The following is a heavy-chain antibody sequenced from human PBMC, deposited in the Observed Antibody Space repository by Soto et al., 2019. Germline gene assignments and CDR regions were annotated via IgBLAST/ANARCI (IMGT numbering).Heavy chain of an antibody. J-gene: IGHJ4*02. CDR3: ARGGVVAATPFYFDY. D-gene: IGHD2-15*01. CDR2: ISYDGSNK. V-gene: IGHV3-30-3*01. CDR1: EXTFSSYA. Sequence: GSLRLACAASEXTFSSYAMHWVRQAPGKGLEWVAVISYDGSNKYYADSVKGRFTISRDNSKNTLYLQMNSMRAEDTAVYYCARGGVVAATPFYFDYWGQGTLGPVSS.